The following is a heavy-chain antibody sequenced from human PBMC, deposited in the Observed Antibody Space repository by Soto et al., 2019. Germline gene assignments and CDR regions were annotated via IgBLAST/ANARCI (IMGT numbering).Heavy chain of an antibody. CDR3: ARVHDILTGYDRVRGCWFDP. D-gene: IGHD3-9*01. J-gene: IGHJ5*02. Sequence: SETLSLTCTVSGGSIISYYWSWILQPPWKGLEWIGYIYYSGSTNYNPSLKSRVTISVDTSKNQFSLKLSSVTAADTAVYYCARVHDILTGYDRVRGCWFDPWGQGTLVTVSS. V-gene: IGHV4-59*01. CDR1: GGSIISYY. CDR2: IYYSGST.